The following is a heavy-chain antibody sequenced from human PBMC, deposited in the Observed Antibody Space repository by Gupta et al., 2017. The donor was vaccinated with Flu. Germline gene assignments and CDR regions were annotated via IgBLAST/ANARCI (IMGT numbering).Heavy chain of an antibody. D-gene: IGHD4-17*01. V-gene: IGHV3-11*01. J-gene: IGHJ4*02. CDR3: ARGYRMTTAA. CDR2: ISSSGRTI. Sequence: GFTFSDFYMNWIRQAPGKGLEWVSCISSSGRTIYYADSVKGRFTISRDNAKNSLYLQMNSLRAEDTAVYYCARGYRMTTAAWGQGTLVTVSS. CDR1: GFTFSDFY.